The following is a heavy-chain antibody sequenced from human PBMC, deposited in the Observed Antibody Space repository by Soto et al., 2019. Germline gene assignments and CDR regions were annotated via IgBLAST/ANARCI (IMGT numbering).Heavy chain of an antibody. CDR1: GYTFIRYG. D-gene: IGHD3-16*01. J-gene: IGHJ6*02. Sequence: QVQLAQSTGEVKKPGASVRVSCKATGYTFIRYGIAWVRQAPGQGFEWMGWISPYNDHTVYAQKFQGRVTMTADTSTRTVYMNLRGLKSDDKAVYYCARGGYYDNSWGKLSHYGLYVWGQGTSVSVSS. CDR2: ISPYNDHT. V-gene: IGHV1-18*01. CDR3: ARGGYYDNSWGKLSHYGLYV.